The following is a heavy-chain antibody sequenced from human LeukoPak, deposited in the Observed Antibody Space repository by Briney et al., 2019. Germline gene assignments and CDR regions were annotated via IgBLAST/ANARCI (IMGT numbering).Heavy chain of an antibody. CDR2: ISADNGNT. V-gene: IGHV1-18*01. J-gene: IGHJ4*02. CDR1: GYSLTSYG. D-gene: IGHD6-13*01. CDR3: ARSDTAYSSTWYPY. Sequence: ASVKVSCKASGYSLTSYGISWVRQAPGQGLEWMGWISADNGNTNYAQKLQGRVTMTTDTSTSTAYMELRSLRSDDTAMYYCARSDTAYSSTWYPYWGQGTLVTVSS.